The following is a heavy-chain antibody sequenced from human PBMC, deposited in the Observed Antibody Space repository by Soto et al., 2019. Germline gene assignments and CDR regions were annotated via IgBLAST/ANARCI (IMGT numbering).Heavy chain of an antibody. D-gene: IGHD3-10*01. CDR2: INHSGST. J-gene: IGHJ6*02. Sequence: SETLSLTCAVYGGSFSGYYWSWIRQPPGKGLEWIGEINHSGSTNYNPSLKSRVTISVDTSKNQFSLKLSSVTAADTAVYYCARVRVSLWFGEYYYYYGMDVWGQGTTVT. CDR3: ARVRVSLWFGEYYYYYGMDV. CDR1: GGSFSGYY. V-gene: IGHV4-34*01.